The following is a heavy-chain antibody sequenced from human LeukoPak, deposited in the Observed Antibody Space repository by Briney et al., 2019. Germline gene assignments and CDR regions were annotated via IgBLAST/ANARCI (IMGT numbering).Heavy chain of an antibody. Sequence: VSGPTLVIPTQTLTLTCTFSGFSLYSSGVGVGWIRQPPGRALEWLAVIYWDDDKRYNPSLRSRLTMSKDASKSQVFLVMANMDPVDTATYYCAHRRPGHLTGWDNSYFDKWAPGTLVTVSS. V-gene: IGHV2-5*02. CDR3: AHRRPGHLTGWDNSYFDK. CDR2: IYWDDDK. CDR1: GFSLYSSGVG. D-gene: IGHD1/OR15-1a*01. J-gene: IGHJ4*02.